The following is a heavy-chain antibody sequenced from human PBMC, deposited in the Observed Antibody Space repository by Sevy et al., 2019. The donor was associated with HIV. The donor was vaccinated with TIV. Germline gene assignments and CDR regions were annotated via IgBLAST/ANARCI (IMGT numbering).Heavy chain of an antibody. J-gene: IGHJ6*02. Sequence: GGSLRLSCAASGFTFSRYWMHWVRHAPGKGLVWVSRINTHGTNTIYADYVKGRCTISRDNAKNTVSLQMNSLRADDTGVYYCAREGVDFWSGPVDFDYGMDVWGQGTTVTVSS. CDR2: INTHGTNT. CDR1: GFTFSRYW. D-gene: IGHD3-3*01. CDR3: AREGVDFWSGPVDFDYGMDV. V-gene: IGHV3-74*01.